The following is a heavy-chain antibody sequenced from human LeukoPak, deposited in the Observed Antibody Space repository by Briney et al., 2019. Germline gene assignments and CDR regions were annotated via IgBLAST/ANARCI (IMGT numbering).Heavy chain of an antibody. J-gene: IGHJ4*02. V-gene: IGHV3-48*03. CDR3: AREPTYSSSWHTTCDY. Sequence: GGSLTLSCEDSGFTFRSYEMNWVRQAPGKGLEWIAYLSSSRSAFSYADSVKGRFTISRDNAKNSLYLQMNSLRAEDTAVYYCAREPTYSSSWHTTCDYWGQGTLVTVSS. CDR1: GFTFRSYE. CDR2: LSSSRSAF. D-gene: IGHD6-13*01.